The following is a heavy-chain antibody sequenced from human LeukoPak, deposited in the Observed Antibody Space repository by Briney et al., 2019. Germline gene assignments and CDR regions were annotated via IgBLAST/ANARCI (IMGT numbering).Heavy chain of an antibody. V-gene: IGHV1-46*01. J-gene: IGHJ5*02. CDR2: INPSGGST. D-gene: IGHD6-19*01. Sequence: ASVKVSCKASGGTFSSYAISWVRQAPGQGLEWMGIINPSGGSTSYAQKFQGRVTMTRDTSTSTVYMELSSLRSEDTAVYYCAREGGPIAVAPSWFDPWGQGTLVTVSS. CDR3: AREGGPIAVAPSWFDP. CDR1: GGTFSSYA.